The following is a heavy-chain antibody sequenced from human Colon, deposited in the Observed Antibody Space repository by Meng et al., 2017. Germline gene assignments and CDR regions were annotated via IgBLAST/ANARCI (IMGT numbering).Heavy chain of an antibody. CDR2: IYHSGST. J-gene: IGHJ4*02. CDR1: GGSISSSNW. V-gene: IGHV4-4*02. D-gene: IGHD6-19*01. Sequence: VQLRAAGPGLVTPSGPLSLTRAVSGGSISSSNWWSWVRQPPGKGLEWIGEIYHSGSTNYNPSLKSRVTISVDKSKNQFSLKLSSVTAADTAVYYCASFPPPGKQWLVTDYWGQGTLVTVSS. CDR3: ASFPPPGKQWLVTDY.